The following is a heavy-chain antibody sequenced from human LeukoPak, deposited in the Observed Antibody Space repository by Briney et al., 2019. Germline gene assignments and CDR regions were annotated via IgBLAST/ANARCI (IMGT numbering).Heavy chain of an antibody. V-gene: IGHV3-49*04. CDR1: GFTFGDYA. J-gene: IGHJ5*02. Sequence: GRSLRLSCTASGFTFGDYAMSWVRQAPGKGLEWVGFIRSKAYGGTTEYAASVKGRFTISRDDSKSIAYLQMNSLKTEDTAVYYCTTDPPFDPWGQGTLVTVSS. CDR2: IRSKAYGGTT. CDR3: TTDPPFDP.